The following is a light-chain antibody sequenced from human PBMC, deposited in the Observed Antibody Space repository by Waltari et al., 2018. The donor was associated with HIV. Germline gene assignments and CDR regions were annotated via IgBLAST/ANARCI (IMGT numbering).Light chain of an antibody. Sequence: QPPLPQSRSVSGSPGQSITISCTGTRNDVGAYTYVSWYHQHPSRAPKLRIFDLNRRPSGVPDRFSGSKSGNTASLTISGLQAEDEADYYCCSSAGRYTFVFGTGTKVTVL. J-gene: IGLJ1*01. CDR2: DLN. CDR3: CSSAGRYTFV. CDR1: RNDVGAYTY. V-gene: IGLV2-11*01.